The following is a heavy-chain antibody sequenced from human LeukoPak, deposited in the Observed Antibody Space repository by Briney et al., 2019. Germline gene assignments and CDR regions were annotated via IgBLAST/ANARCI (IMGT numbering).Heavy chain of an antibody. D-gene: IGHD4-17*01. J-gene: IGHJ4*02. CDR1: GFTVSSNY. V-gene: IGHV3-53*01. CDR2: IYSGGSS. CDR3: ARDYGDYYFDY. Sequence: GGSLRLSCAASGFTVSSNYMSWVRQAPGKGLEWVSVIYSGGSSYYADSVKGRFTISRDNSKNTLYLQMNSLRAEDTAVYYCARDYGDYYFDYWGQGTLVTVSS.